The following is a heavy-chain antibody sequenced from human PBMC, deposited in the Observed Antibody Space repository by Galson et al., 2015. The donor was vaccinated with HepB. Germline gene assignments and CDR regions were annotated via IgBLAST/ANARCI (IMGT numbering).Heavy chain of an antibody. CDR2: ISSSSSYI. V-gene: IGHV3-21*01. D-gene: IGHD6-13*01. Sequence: SLRLSCAASGFTFSSYSMNWVRQAPGKGLEWVSSISSSSSYIYYADSVKGRFTISRDNAQNSLYLQMNSLRAEDTAVYYCARNPGVAAIDDYWGQGTLVTVSS. CDR1: GFTFSSYS. J-gene: IGHJ4*02. CDR3: ARNPGVAAIDDY.